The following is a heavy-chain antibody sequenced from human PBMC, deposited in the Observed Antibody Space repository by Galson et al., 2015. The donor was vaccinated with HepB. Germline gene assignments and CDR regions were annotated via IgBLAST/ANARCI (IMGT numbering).Heavy chain of an antibody. Sequence: SLRLSCAASGLIFNNYAMTWVRQGPGKGLEWVSAISGGGSSTFYADSVKGRFTISRDNSRRILYLLMTSLTVGDTAVYYCVKDLRMSGVYGSGDYYDYGMDVWGQGTSVTVSS. CDR1: GLIFNNYA. CDR3: VKDLRMSGVYGSGDYYDYGMDV. V-gene: IGHV3-23*01. CDR2: ISGGGSST. J-gene: IGHJ6*02. D-gene: IGHD3-10*01.